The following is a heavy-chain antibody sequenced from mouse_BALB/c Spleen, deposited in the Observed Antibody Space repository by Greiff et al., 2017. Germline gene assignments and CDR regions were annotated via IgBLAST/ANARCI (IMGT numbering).Heavy chain of an antibody. CDR3: ARGGYGGGYYYGSSSYFDY. CDR2: ISSGGGNT. J-gene: IGHJ2*01. Sequence: EVKLMESGGGLVKPGGSLKLSCAASGFTFSSYTMSWVRQTPEKRLEWVATISSGGGNTYYPDTVKGRFTISRDNAKNTLYLQMSSLKSEDTAMYYCARGGYGGGYYYGSSSYFDYWGQGTTLTVSS. D-gene: IGHD1-1*01. V-gene: IGHV5-6-4*01. CDR1: GFTFSSYT.